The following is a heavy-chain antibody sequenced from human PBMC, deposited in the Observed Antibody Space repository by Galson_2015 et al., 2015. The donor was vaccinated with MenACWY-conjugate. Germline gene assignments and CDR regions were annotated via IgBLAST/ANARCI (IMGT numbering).Heavy chain of an antibody. D-gene: IGHD2-15*01. Sequence: PALVKPTQTLTLTCTFSGFSLSTSGMRVNWVRQPPGKALEWLARIDWGDDKLYHTSLRTRLTISKDTSKNQVGLTMTNMDPVDTATYYCVRTSYCSGGRCYSPFDFWGQGTLVTVSS. J-gene: IGHJ4*02. CDR3: VRTSYCSGGRCYSPFDF. V-gene: IGHV2-70*04. CDR2: IDWGDDK. CDR1: GFSLSTSGMR.